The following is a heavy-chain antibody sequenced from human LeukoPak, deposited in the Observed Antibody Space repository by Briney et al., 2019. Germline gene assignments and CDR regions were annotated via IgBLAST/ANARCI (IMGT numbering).Heavy chain of an antibody. CDR1: GGSITSGGYF. J-gene: IGHJ4*02. D-gene: IGHD3-10*01. V-gene: IGHV4-31*03. CDR3: ARSFGESYFDY. Sequence: SETLSLTCTVSGGSITSGGYFWSWIRQHPGKGLEWIGYISYSGNTYYNPSLKSRLTISVDTSKNQFSLKLSSVTAADTAVYYCARSFGESYFDYWGQGILVTVSP. CDR2: ISYSGNT.